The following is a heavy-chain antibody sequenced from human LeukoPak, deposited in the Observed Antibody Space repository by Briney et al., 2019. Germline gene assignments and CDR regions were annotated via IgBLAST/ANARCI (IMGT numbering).Heavy chain of an antibody. D-gene: IGHD3-9*01. CDR2: ISAYNGNT. CDR3: ARGYYDILTGWFPSDAFDI. CDR1: GYTFTSYG. V-gene: IGHV1-18*04. J-gene: IGHJ3*02. Sequence: ASVKVSCKASGYTFTSYGISWVRQAPGQGLEWVGWISAYNGNTNYAQKLQGRVTMTTDTSTSTAYMELRSLRSDDTAVYYCARGYYDILTGWFPSDAFDIWGQGTMVTVSS.